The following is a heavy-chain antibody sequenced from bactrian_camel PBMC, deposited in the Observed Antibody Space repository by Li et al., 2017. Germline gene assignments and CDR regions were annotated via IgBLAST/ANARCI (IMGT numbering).Heavy chain of an antibody. CDR1: GVTFSSSY. J-gene: IGHJ6*01. CDR3: VTTVGGDADFGY. V-gene: IGHV3-2*01. CDR2: IYSDGSNT. Sequence: HVQLVESGGGSVQAGGSLRLSCALSGVTFSSSYMSWVRQAPGKGLEWVSTIYSDGSNTDYADSYYADSVKGRFTISRDNAKNTVYLQMSSLKPEDTAVYYCVTTVGGDADFGYWGQGTQVTVS. D-gene: IGHD3*01.